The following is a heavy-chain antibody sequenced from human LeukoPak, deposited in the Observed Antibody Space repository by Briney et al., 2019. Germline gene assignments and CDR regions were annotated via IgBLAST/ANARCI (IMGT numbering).Heavy chain of an antibody. V-gene: IGHV4-34*01. J-gene: IGHJ4*02. CDR1: GGSFSGYY. D-gene: IGHD3-22*01. CDR2: INHSGGT. Sequence: PSETLSLTCAVYGGSFSGYYWSWIRQPPGEGLEWIGEINHSGGTNYNPSLKSRVTISVDTSKNQFSLKLSSVTAADTAVYYCARGGGTYDSSGYYYVSFDYWGQGTLVTVSS. CDR3: ARGGGTYDSSGYYYVSFDY.